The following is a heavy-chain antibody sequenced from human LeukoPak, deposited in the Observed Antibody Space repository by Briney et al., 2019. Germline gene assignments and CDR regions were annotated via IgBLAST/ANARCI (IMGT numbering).Heavy chain of an antibody. Sequence: SETLSLXCTASGGSISSYYWSWIRQPAGKGLEWIGRIYTSGSTSYNPSFKSRVTMSVDTSKNQFSLKLSSVTAADTAVYYCARDCYNYWFYFDYWGQGTLVTVSS. V-gene: IGHV4-4*07. CDR1: GGSISSYY. CDR3: ARDCYNYWFYFDY. D-gene: IGHD5-24*01. CDR2: IYTSGST. J-gene: IGHJ4*02.